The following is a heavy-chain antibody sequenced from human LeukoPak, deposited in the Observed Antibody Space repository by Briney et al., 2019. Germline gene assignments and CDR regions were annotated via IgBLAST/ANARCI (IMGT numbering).Heavy chain of an antibody. CDR3: ARDRGGSYLYLQH. CDR2: INRNGGST. V-gene: IGHV3-20*04. CDR1: GFTFVDYG. Sequence: PGGSLRLSCAASGFTFVDYGKSWVRQSPGKGLEWVSGINRNGGSTGYADSVKGRFTISRDDAKNSLYLQMNSLRTDDTALYYCARDRGGSYLYLQHWGQGTLVTVSS. D-gene: IGHD1-26*01. J-gene: IGHJ1*01.